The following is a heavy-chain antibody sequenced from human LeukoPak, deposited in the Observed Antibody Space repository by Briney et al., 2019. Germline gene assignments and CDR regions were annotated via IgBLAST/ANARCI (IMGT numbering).Heavy chain of an antibody. CDR1: GFTFNNFA. CDR2: IIGRGGSS. V-gene: IGHV3-23*01. D-gene: IGHD4-23*01. J-gene: IGHJ4*02. CDR3: AKHPGPYGGNPFNS. Sequence: GGSLRLSCAASGFTFNNFALSWVHQAPEKGLEWVATIIGRGGSSSHAASVKGRFTISRDNSNNTLYLHMSSLRADDTAVYYCAKHPGPYGGNPFNSWGLGMLVTVSS.